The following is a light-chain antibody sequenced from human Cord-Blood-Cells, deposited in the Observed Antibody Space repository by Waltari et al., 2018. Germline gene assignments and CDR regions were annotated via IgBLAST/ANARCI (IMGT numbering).Light chain of an antibody. V-gene: IGKV4-1*01. CDR3: QQYYSTIFT. CDR1: QSVLYSSNNKNY. CDR2: WAS. Sequence: DIVMTQSPDSLAVSLGERATINCKSSQSVLYSSNNKNYLAWYQQKPGQTPKLLIYWASTRASGVPDRFSGSGSGTDFTLTISSLQAEDVAVYYCQQYYSTIFTFGPGTKVDIK. J-gene: IGKJ3*01.